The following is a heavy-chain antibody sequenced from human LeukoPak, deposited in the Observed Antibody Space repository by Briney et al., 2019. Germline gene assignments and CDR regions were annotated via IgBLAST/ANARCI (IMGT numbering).Heavy chain of an antibody. D-gene: IGHD3-3*01. CDR1: GFTFSSYG. J-gene: IGHJ6*02. V-gene: IGHV3-33*01. CDR3: ARVGRSGYIYYYYYGMDV. Sequence: GGSLRLSCAASGFTFSSYGMHWVRQAPGKGLEWVAVIWYDGSNKHYADSVKGRFTISRDNSKNTLYLQMNSLRAEDTAVYYCARVGRSGYIYYYYYGMDVWGQGTTVTVSS. CDR2: IWYDGSNK.